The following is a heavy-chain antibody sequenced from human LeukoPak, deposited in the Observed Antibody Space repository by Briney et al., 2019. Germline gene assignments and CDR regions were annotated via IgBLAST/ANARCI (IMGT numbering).Heavy chain of an antibody. V-gene: IGHV1-2*02. D-gene: IGHD3-10*01. J-gene: IGHJ4*01. CDR1: GYTFTGYY. Sequence: ASVTVSCKASGYTFTGYYTHWVRQAPGQGLEWMGWINPNSGGTNYAQKFQGRVTMTRDTSISTAYMELSRLRSDDTAVYYCALIPLHYYGSGSYMLDYWGQGTLVTVSS. CDR2: INPNSGGT. CDR3: ALIPLHYYGSGSYMLDY.